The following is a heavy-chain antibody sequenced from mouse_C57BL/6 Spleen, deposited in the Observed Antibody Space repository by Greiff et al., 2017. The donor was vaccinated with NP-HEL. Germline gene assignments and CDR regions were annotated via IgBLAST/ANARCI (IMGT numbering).Heavy chain of an antibody. V-gene: IGHV1-81*01. CDR3: ARKGVSDYGNDAYAREY. CDR2: IYPRSGNT. J-gene: IGHJ4*01. D-gene: IGHD2-2*01. Sequence: QVQLQQSGAELVRPGASVQLSCKASGYTFTSYGIRWVKQRTGQGLEWIGVIYPRSGNTYYNEKFKGQGTLTADTSSSTAYMELRSLTSEETAVYFCARKGVSDYGNDAYAREYWGQGTAVTVSS. CDR1: GYTFTSYG.